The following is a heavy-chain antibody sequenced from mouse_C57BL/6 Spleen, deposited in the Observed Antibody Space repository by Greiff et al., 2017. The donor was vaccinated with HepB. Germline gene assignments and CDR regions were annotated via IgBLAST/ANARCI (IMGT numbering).Heavy chain of an antibody. CDR1: GFTFSDYG. CDR2: ISSGSSTI. D-gene: IGHD1-1*01. V-gene: IGHV5-17*01. Sequence: EVQRVESGGGLVKPGGSLKLSCAASGFTFSDYGMHWVRQAPEKGLEWVAYISSGSSTIYYADTVKGRFTISRDNAKNTLCLQMTSLRSEDTAMYYCARKGNYYGSSYYWYFDVWGTGTTVTVSS. CDR3: ARKGNYYGSSYYWYFDV. J-gene: IGHJ1*03.